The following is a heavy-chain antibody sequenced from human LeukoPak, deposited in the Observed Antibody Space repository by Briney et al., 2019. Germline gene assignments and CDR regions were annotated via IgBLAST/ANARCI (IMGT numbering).Heavy chain of an antibody. CDR1: GFTFSSYW. V-gene: IGHV3-74*01. CDR3: AKDYVLLWFGELGYMDV. Sequence: PGGSLRLSCAASGFTFSSYWMHWVRQAPGKGLLWVSRINTDGSSTTYADSVKGRFTISRDNAKNTLYLQMNSLRAEDTAVYYCAKDYVLLWFGELGYMDVWGKGTTVTVSS. D-gene: IGHD3-10*01. J-gene: IGHJ6*03. CDR2: INTDGSST.